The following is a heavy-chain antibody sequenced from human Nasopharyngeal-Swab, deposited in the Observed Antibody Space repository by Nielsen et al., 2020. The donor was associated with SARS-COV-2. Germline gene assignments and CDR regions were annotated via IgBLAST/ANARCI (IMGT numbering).Heavy chain of an antibody. V-gene: IGHV6-1*01. CDR3: AREFRRVTIFGVVFRGFDY. D-gene: IGHD3-3*01. CDR2: IYYRSKWYN. J-gene: IGHJ4*02. Sequence: WIRQSPSRGLEWLGRIYYRSKWYNDYAVSVKSRITINPDTSKNQFFQQLNSVTPEATAVYYCAREFRRVTIFGVVFRGFDYWGQGTLVTVSS.